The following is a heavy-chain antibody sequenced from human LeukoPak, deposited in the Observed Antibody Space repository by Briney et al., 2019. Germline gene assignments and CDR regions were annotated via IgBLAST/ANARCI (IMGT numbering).Heavy chain of an antibody. V-gene: IGHV3-48*01. D-gene: IGHD1-26*01. CDR2: ISSSSNTI. CDR3: AKGRSGSYAYDY. J-gene: IGHJ4*02. CDR1: GFTFSSYS. Sequence: GSLRLSCAASGFTFSSYSMNWVRQAPGKGLEWVSYISSSSNTIYYADSVKGRFTISRDNSKNTLYLQMNSLRAEDTAIYYCAKGRSGSYAYDYRGQGTLVTVSS.